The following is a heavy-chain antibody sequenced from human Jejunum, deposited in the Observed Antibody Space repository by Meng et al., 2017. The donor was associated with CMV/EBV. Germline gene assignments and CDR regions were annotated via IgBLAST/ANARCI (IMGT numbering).Heavy chain of an antibody. CDR2: IYSGGSS. V-gene: IGHV3-53*01. CDR1: GLTVSTSY. CDR3: ARGGAAAGSES. J-gene: IGHJ4*02. D-gene: IGHD6-13*01. Sequence: QLGEAGGGLIQPGGSLRLSCAAAGLTVSTSYMSLVRQAPGKGLEWVSVIYSGGSSYYADSVKGRFTISRDNFKNTLSLQMNSLRADDTAVYYCARGGAAAGSESWGQGTLVTVSS.